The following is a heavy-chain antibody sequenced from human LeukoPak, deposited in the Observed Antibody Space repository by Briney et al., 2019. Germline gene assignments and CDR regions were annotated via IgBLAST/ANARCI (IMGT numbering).Heavy chain of an antibody. CDR2: IYDSGST. CDR1: GASISGSGYY. V-gene: IGHV4-39*05. J-gene: IGHJ4*02. Sequence: SETPSLTCTVSGASISGSGYYWGWIRQPPGKGLEWIGNIYDSGSTYYNASLQSRVTISIDTSENQFSLRLSSVTAADTAMYYCAKSGGYGLIDYWGQGTLVTVSS. D-gene: IGHD1-26*01. CDR3: AKSGGYGLIDY.